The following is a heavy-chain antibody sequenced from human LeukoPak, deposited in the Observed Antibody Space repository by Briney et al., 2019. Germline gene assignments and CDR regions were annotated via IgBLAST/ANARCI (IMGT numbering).Heavy chain of an antibody. CDR3: ARDRFNMITFGGGVSDAFDI. V-gene: IGHV1-2*04. Sequence: ASVKVSCKASGYTFTGYYMHWVRQAPGQGLEWMGWINPNSGGTNYAQKFQGWVTMTRDTSISTAYMELSRLRSDDTAVYYCARDRFNMITFGGGVSDAFDIWGQGTMVTVSS. J-gene: IGHJ3*02. CDR1: GYTFTGYY. CDR2: INPNSGGT. D-gene: IGHD3-16*01.